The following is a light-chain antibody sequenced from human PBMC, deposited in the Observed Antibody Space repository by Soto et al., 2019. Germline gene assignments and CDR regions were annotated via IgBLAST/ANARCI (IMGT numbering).Light chain of an antibody. CDR2: GAS. CDR3: QQYNNWPPYT. J-gene: IGKJ2*01. V-gene: IGKV3-15*01. Sequence: DIVMTQSPATLSVAPGERVTFSCRASQGVSRKLAWYQHKPGQAPRLLISGASTRATGIPARFSGSGSGTEFTLTISSLQSEDFAVYYCQQYNNWPPYTFGQGTKVDIK. CDR1: QGVSRK.